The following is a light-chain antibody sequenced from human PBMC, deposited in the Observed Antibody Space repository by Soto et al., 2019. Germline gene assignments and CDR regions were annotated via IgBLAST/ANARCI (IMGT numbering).Light chain of an antibody. Sequence: QAVVTQEPSFSVSPGGTVTLTCGLSSGSVSTSYYPSWYQQTPGQAPRTLIYSTNTRSSGVPDRFSGSILGNKAALTITGAQADDESDYYCVLYMGSAWVLGGGT. CDR3: VLYMGSAWV. CDR2: STN. J-gene: IGLJ3*02. V-gene: IGLV8-61*01. CDR1: SGSVSTSYY.